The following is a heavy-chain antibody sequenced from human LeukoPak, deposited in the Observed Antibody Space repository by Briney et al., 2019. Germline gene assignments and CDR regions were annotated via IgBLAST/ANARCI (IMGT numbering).Heavy chain of an antibody. Sequence: ASVKVSCKASGGTFSSYAISWVRQAPGQGLEWMGGIIPIFGTANYAQKFQGRVTITADESTSTAYMELSSLRSEDTAVYYCARSPSPVIVVVRFNLFDPWGQGTLVTVSS. CDR1: GGTFSSYA. D-gene: IGHD3-22*01. CDR3: ARSPSPVIVVVRFNLFDP. J-gene: IGHJ5*02. CDR2: IIPIFGTA. V-gene: IGHV1-69*13.